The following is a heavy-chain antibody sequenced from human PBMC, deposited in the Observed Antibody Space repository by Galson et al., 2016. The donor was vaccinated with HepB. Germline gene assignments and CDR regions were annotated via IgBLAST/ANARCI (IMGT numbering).Heavy chain of an antibody. J-gene: IGHJ4*02. CDR2: IYSGGST. CDR3: ASAPTLGY. CDR1: GFSVSSDY. D-gene: IGHD3-16*01. Sequence: SLRLSCAASGFSVSSDYMSWVRQAPGKGLEGVSVIYSGGSTRYADSVKGRFTISRDTSKNTLYLQMNSLRAEDTAVYYCASAPTLGYRGQGTLVTVSS. V-gene: IGHV3-53*01.